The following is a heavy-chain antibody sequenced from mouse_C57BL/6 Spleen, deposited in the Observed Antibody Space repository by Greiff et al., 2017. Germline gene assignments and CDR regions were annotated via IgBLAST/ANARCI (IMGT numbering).Heavy chain of an antibody. CDR2: INPNNGGT. CDR3: ARFYDCEEFAY. D-gene: IGHD2-4*01. V-gene: IGHV1-26*01. J-gene: IGHJ3*01. Sequence: EVQLQQSGPELVKPGASVKISCKASGYTFTDYYMNWVKQSHGKSLEWIGDINPNNGGTSYNQKFKGKATLTVDKSSSTAYMELRSLTSEDSAVYYCARFYDCEEFAYWGQGTLVTVSA. CDR1: GYTFTDYY.